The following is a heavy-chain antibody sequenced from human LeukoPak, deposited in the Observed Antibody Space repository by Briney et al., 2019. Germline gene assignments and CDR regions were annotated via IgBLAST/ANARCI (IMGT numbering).Heavy chain of an antibody. CDR2: INHSGST. D-gene: IGHD3-10*01. CDR1: GGSFSGYY. CDR3: ARGVWTPPSLSPYYGSGSYYRGTYFDY. J-gene: IGHJ4*02. Sequence: PSETLSLTCAVYGGSFSGYYWSWIRQPPGKGLEWIGEINHSGSTNYNPSLKSRVTISVDPSKNQFSLKLSSVTAADTAVYYCARGVWTPPSLSPYYGSGSYYRGTYFDYWGQGTLVTVSS. V-gene: IGHV4-34*01.